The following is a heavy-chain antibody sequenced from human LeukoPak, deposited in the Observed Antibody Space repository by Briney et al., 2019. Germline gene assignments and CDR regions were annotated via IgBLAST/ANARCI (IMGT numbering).Heavy chain of an antibody. D-gene: IGHD6-13*01. CDR3: ARDRCGYSSTCPFDY. CDR2: ISYDGSNK. V-gene: IGHV3-30-3*01. Sequence: GGSLRLSCAASGFTFRNHAMHWVRQAPGKGLEWVAVISYDGSNKYYADSVKGRFTISRDNSKNTLYLQMNSLRVEDTAVYYCARDRCGYSSTCPFDYWGQGTLVTVSS. CDR1: GFTFRNHA. J-gene: IGHJ4*02.